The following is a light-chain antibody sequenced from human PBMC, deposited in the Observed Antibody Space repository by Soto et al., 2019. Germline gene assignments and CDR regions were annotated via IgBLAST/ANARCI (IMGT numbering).Light chain of an antibody. CDR3: ATWDDSLNLLYV. CDR1: TSNIGSNI. CDR2: ADN. J-gene: IGLJ1*01. V-gene: IGLV1-44*01. Sequence: QSALSQPPSASGTPGQRVTISCSGRTSNIGSNIVSWYQQLPGTAPKLVIFADNQRPSGVPDRFSGFKSGTSASLAISGLQSEDEAEYYCATWDDSLNLLYVFGTGTKVTVL.